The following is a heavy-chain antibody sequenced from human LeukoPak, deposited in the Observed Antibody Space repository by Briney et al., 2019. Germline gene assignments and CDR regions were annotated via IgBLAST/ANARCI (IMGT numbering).Heavy chain of an antibody. CDR3: ARDLLGVATITDLGY. V-gene: IGHV3-48*04. Sequence: GGSLRLSCAASGFTFSSYSMNWVRQAPGKGLEWVSYVSSSSSTIYYEDSVKGRFTISRDNAKNSLYLQMNSLRAEDTAVYYCARDLLGVATITDLGYWGQGTLVTVSS. D-gene: IGHD5-24*01. CDR2: VSSSSSTI. CDR1: GFTFSSYS. J-gene: IGHJ4*02.